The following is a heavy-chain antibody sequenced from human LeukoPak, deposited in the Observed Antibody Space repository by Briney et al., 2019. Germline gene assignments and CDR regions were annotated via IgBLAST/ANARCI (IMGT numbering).Heavy chain of an antibody. CDR2: ISGSGGST. Sequence: GGSLRLSCAASGFTFSSYAMSWVRQAPGKGLEWVSAISGSGGSTYYADSVKGRFTISRDNSKNTLYLQMNSLRAEDTAVYYCANRPRGYSYGQGYWGQGTLVTVSP. J-gene: IGHJ4*02. CDR1: GFTFSSYA. CDR3: ANRPRGYSYGQGY. V-gene: IGHV3-23*01. D-gene: IGHD5-18*01.